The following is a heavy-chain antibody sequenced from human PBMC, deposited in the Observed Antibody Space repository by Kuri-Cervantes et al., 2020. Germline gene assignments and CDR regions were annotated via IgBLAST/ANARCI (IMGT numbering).Heavy chain of an antibody. J-gene: IGHJ1*01. CDR1: GFNFSSYD. V-gene: IGHV3-30*02. CDR3: AKEPPITMDTEYFQH. Sequence: GESLKISCAASGFNFSSYDMHWVRQAPGKGLEWVAVIWYDGSNKYYADSVKGRFTISRDNSKNTLYLQMNSLRAEDTAVYYCAKEPPITMDTEYFQHWGQGTLVTVSS. CDR2: IWYDGSNK. D-gene: IGHD3-10*01.